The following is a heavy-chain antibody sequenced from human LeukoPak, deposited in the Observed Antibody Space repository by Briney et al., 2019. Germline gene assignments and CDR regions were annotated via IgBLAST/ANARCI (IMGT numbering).Heavy chain of an antibody. V-gene: IGHV3-33*01. D-gene: IGHD2-2*02. J-gene: IGHJ6*02. Sequence: PGGSLRLSCAASGFTFSSYGMHWVRQAPGKGLEWVAVIWYDGSNKYYADSVKGRFTISRDNSKNTLYQQMNSLRAEDTAVYYCARLGYCSSTSCYTDWDYYYYGMDVWGQGTTVTVSS. CDR2: IWYDGSNK. CDR3: ARLGYCSSTSCYTDWDYYYYGMDV. CDR1: GFTFSSYG.